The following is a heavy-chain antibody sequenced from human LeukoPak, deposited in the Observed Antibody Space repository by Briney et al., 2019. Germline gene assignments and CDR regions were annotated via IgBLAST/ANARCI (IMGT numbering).Heavy chain of an antibody. J-gene: IGHJ5*02. D-gene: IGHD2-8*02. Sequence: ETLSLTCSVSGGSISSSRSYWGWIRQTPGKGLEWVSSIFPSGGEIHYADSVRGRFTISRDNSKSTLSLQMNSLRAEDTAIYYCATYRQVLLPFEAWGQGTLVTVSS. CDR2: IFPSGGEI. V-gene: IGHV3-53*01. CDR3: ATYRQVLLPFEA. CDR1: GGSISSSRSY.